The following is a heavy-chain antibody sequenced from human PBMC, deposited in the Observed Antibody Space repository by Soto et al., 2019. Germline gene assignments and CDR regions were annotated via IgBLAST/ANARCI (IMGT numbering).Heavy chain of an antibody. CDR2: RYYSEST. J-gene: IGHJ4*02. Sequence: SETLSLTCTVSGGSITTGGYYWSWIRQLPGKGLEWIGHRYYSESTYYNPSLKSRVSISLDTSKNQFSLKLSFVTAADTAMYYCARTKCSGGSCYSWSLDYWGQGTPITVSS. CDR3: ARTKCSGGSCYSWSLDY. CDR1: GGSITTGGYY. V-gene: IGHV4-31*03. D-gene: IGHD2-15*01.